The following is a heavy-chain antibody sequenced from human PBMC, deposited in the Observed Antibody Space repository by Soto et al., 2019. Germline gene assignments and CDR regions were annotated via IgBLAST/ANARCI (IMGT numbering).Heavy chain of an antibody. J-gene: IGHJ6*02. Sequence: PSETLSLTCTVSGGSISSSSYYWGWIRQPPWKGLEWIGSIYYSGSTYYNPSLKSRVTISVDTSKNQFSLKLSSVTAADTAVYYCARQYYDFWSEYYYYGMDVWGQGXTVTVYS. CDR3: ARQYYDFWSEYYYYGMDV. D-gene: IGHD3-3*01. CDR1: GGSISSSSYY. V-gene: IGHV4-39*01. CDR2: IYYSGST.